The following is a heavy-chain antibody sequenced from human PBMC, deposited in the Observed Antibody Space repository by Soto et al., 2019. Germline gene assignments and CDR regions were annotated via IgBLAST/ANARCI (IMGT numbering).Heavy chain of an antibody. V-gene: IGHV4-30-4*01. Sequence: PSETLSLTCTVSGGSISSGDYYWSWIRQPPGKGLEWIGHIYYSGSTYYNPSLKSRVTISVDTSKNQFSLKLSSVTAADTAVYYCARVWGGSNYIGWFDPWGQGTLVTVSS. CDR3: ARVWGGSNYIGWFDP. J-gene: IGHJ5*02. D-gene: IGHD4-4*01. CDR2: IYYSGST. CDR1: GGSISSGDYY.